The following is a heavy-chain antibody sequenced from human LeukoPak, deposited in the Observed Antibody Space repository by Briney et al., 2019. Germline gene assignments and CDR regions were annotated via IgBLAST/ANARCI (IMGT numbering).Heavy chain of an antibody. V-gene: IGHV4-39*07. CDR1: GGSISSSSYY. CDR2: IYYSGST. CDR3: ARGLPLDYITGGFDY. D-gene: IGHD4-11*01. J-gene: IGHJ4*02. Sequence: SETLSLTCAVSGGSISSSSYYWGWIRQPPGKGLEWIGSIYYSGSTYYNPSLKSRVTISVDTSKNQFSLKLSSVTAADTAVYYCARGLPLDYITGGFDYWGQGTLVTVSS.